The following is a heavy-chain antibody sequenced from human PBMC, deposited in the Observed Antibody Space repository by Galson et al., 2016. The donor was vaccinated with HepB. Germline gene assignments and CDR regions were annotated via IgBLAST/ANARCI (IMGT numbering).Heavy chain of an antibody. J-gene: IGHJ4*02. CDR3: ARDRYSYRDY. D-gene: IGHD5-18*01. Sequence: SVKVSCKASGYTFTNYAMHWVRQAPGQRLEWMGWINAGNDNTKYSQKFQGRLIITTDTSASTAFMELSSLKSEDTALYYCARDRYSYRDYWGQGTLVTVSS. V-gene: IGHV1-3*01. CDR1: GYTFTNYA. CDR2: INAGNDNT.